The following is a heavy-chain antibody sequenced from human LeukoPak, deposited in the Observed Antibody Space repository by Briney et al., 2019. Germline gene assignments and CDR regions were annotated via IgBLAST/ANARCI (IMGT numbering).Heavy chain of an antibody. J-gene: IGHJ4*02. CDR2: INPSDGRT. CDR3: ARGLDSSGWSYFEY. D-gene: IGHD6-19*01. Sequence: ASVKVSCTASGYTFISYYIHWMRQAPGQGPEWMGVINPSDGRTRYAQKLQGRVTMTRDTSTSTLYMELSSLRSEDTAVYYCARGLDSSGWSYFEYWGQGTLVTVSA. CDR1: GYTFISYY. V-gene: IGHV1-46*04.